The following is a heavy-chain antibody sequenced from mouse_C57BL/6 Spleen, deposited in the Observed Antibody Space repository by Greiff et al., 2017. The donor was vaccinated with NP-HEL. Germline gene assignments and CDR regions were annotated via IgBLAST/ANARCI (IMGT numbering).Heavy chain of an antibody. CDR3: AREGPYYGSSLYAMDY. CDR2: IYPGSGST. Sequence: QVQLKESGAELVKPGASVKMSCKASGYTFTSYWITWVKQRPGQGLEWIGDIYPGSGSTNYNEKFKRKATLTVDTSSSTAYMQLSSLTSEDSAVYYCAREGPYYGSSLYAMDYWGQGTSVTVSS. D-gene: IGHD1-1*01. V-gene: IGHV1-55*01. CDR1: GYTFTSYW. J-gene: IGHJ4*01.